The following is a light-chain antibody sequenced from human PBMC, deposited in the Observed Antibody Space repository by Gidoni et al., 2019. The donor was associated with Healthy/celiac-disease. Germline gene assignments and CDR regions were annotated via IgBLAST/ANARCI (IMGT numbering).Light chain of an antibody. Sequence: SSELTQDPAVSVALGQTVRTTCQGDSLRSYYASWYQQKPGQAPVLVIYGKHNRPSGIPDRFPCSSSGNTASLTITGAQAEDEADSYCNSRDSSGNHLGVFGTGTKVTVL. CDR3: NSRDSSGNHLGV. CDR2: GKH. J-gene: IGLJ1*01. V-gene: IGLV3-19*01. CDR1: SLRSYY.